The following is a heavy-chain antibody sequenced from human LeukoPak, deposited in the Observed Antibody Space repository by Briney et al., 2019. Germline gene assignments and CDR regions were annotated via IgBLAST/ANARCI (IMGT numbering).Heavy chain of an antibody. Sequence: GGSLRLSCAASGFTFSNYWMHWVRQAPGKGLVWVSHIKSDGSRTEYGDSVKGRFTVSRDNAKNTLYLQMNSLRAEDTAVYYCAKNLGAFDIWGQGTMVTVSS. J-gene: IGHJ3*02. CDR2: IKSDGSRT. CDR3: AKNLGAFDI. CDR1: GFTFSNYW. V-gene: IGHV3-74*03.